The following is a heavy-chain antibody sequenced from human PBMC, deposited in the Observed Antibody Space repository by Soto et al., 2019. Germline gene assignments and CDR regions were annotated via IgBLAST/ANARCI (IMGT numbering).Heavy chain of an antibody. CDR1: GGTFSSYT. Sequence: QVQLVQSGAEVKKPGSSVKVSCKASGGTFSSYTISWVRQAPGQGLEWMGRIIPILGIANYAQKFQGRVTITADESTSTAYMELSILRSEDTAVYYCARAPPHDGFWTPDYWGQGTLVTVSS. J-gene: IGHJ4*02. CDR2: IIPILGIA. CDR3: ARAPPHDGFWTPDY. V-gene: IGHV1-69*02. D-gene: IGHD3-3*01.